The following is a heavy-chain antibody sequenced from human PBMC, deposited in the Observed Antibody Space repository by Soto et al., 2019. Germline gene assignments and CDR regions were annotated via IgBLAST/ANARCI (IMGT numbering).Heavy chain of an antibody. V-gene: IGHV3-30*18. Sequence: PGGSLRLSCAASGFSFSSYGMHWVRQAPGKGLEWVAMISYDGTDEYYADSVKGRFTISRDNSKNAVYLQMNSLRAEDTAVYYCAKKESDWNDHFDYWGKGTLVTVSS. J-gene: IGHJ4*02. CDR2: ISYDGTDE. CDR1: GFSFSSYG. D-gene: IGHD1-1*01. CDR3: AKKESDWNDHFDY.